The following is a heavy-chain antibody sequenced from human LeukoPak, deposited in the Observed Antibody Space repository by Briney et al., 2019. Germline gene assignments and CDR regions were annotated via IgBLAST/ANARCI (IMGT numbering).Heavy chain of an antibody. V-gene: IGHV3-33*01. Sequence: AESLTLSCALCSFISSSIGMLRARHAPLTPLDTAAATWYDGNNKYCADSVKGGFTISRDNSKNTLYLEMNSLRADDTAVYYCARDRVDRGGYFFDNWGQGTLVTVSS. CDR1: SFISSSIG. J-gene: IGHJ4*02. CDR3: ARDRVDRGGYFFDN. D-gene: IGHD5-12*01. CDR2: TWYDGNNK.